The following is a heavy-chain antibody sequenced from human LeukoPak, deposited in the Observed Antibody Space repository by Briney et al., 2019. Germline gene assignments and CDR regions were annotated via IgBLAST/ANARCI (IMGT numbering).Heavy chain of an antibody. Sequence: PSETLSLTCAVYGGSFSGYYWSWIRQPPGKGLEWIGEINHSGSTNYNPSLKSQVTISVDTSKNQFSLKLSSVTAADTAVYYCARGLRMRGTWSLWFDPWGQGTLVTVSS. J-gene: IGHJ5*02. D-gene: IGHD1-26*01. CDR2: INHSGST. CDR3: ARGLRMRGTWSLWFDP. CDR1: GGSFSGYY. V-gene: IGHV4-34*01.